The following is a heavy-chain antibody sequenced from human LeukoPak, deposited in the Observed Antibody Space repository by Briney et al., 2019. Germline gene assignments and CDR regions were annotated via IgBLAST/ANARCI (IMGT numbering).Heavy chain of an antibody. V-gene: IGHV4-39*01. Sequence: SETLSLTCTVSGGSVSSGSYYWAWIRQPPGKGLEWIASIYYGGSTYYNPSLKSRVTISVDTSRNQFSLKLSSVTAADTAVYYCASLAVAGLSEGYWGQGTLVIVSS. J-gene: IGHJ4*02. CDR1: GGSVSSGSYY. CDR3: ASLAVAGLSEGY. D-gene: IGHD6-19*01. CDR2: IYYGGST.